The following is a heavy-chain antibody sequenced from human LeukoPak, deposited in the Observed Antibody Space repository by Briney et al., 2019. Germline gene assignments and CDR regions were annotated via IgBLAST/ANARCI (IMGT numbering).Heavy chain of an antibody. J-gene: IGHJ3*02. CDR3: ASGHCSGGSCLDAFDI. V-gene: IGHV1-18*01. Sequence: ASVKVSCKASGYTFTSYGISWVRQATGQGLEWMGWISAYNGNTNYAQKLQGRVTMTTDTSTSTAYMELRSLRSDDTAVYYCASGHCSGGSCLDAFDIWGQGTMVTVSS. CDR1: GYTFTSYG. CDR2: ISAYNGNT. D-gene: IGHD2-15*01.